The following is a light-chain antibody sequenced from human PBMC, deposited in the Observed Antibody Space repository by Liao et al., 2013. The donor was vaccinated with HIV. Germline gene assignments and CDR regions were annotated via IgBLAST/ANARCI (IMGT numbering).Light chain of an antibody. CDR1: NIGSKS. CDR3: QSADSTHGVV. J-gene: IGLJ2*01. V-gene: IGLV3-25*03. Sequence: SYVLPQPPSVSVAPGKTARITCGGNNIGSKSVHWYQQKPGQAPFLVIYKDSERPSGIPERFSGSSSGTTVTLTISAVQAEDEADYYCQSADSTHGVVFGGGTKLTVL. CDR2: KDS.